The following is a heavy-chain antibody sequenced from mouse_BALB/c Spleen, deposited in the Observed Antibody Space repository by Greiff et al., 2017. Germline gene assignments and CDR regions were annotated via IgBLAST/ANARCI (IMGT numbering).Heavy chain of an antibody. CDR2: ISSGGSYT. Sequence: EVKLMESGGDLVKPGGSLKLSCAASGFTFSSYGMSWVRQTPDKRLEWVATISSGGSYTYYPDSVKGRFTISRDNAKNTLYLQMSSLKSEDTAMYYCARGGDTTATYFDVWGAGTTVTVSS. J-gene: IGHJ1*01. V-gene: IGHV5-6*02. CDR3: ARGGDTTATYFDV. D-gene: IGHD1-2*01. CDR1: GFTFSSYG.